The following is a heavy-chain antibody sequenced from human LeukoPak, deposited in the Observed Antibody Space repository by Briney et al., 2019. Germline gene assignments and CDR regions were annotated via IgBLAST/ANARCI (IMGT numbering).Heavy chain of an antibody. CDR1: GGSVSSGSYY. D-gene: IGHD5-18*01. V-gene: IGHV4-61*01. CDR2: IYYSGST. CDR3: ARQPAHSYGPYWYFDF. Sequence: PSETLSLTCTVSGGSVSSGSYYWSWIRQPPGKGLEWIGYIYYSGSTNYNPSLKSRVTISVAASKNQFSLKLSSVTAADTAVYYCARQPAHSYGPYWYFDFWGRGTLVTVSS. J-gene: IGHJ2*01.